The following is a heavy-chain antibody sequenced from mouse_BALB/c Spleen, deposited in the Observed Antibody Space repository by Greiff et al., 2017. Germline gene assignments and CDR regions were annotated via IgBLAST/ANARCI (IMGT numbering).Heavy chain of an antibody. CDR2: ILPGSGST. V-gene: IGHV1-9*01. D-gene: IGHD2-10*01. CDR1: GYTFSSYW. J-gene: IGHJ3*01. Sequence: QVQLQQSGAELMKPGASVKISCKATGYTFSSYWIEWVKQRPGHGLEWIGEILPGSGSTNYNEKFKGKATFTADTSSNTAYMQLSSLTSEDSAVYYCARPPAYYGNYGFAYWGQGTLVTVSA. CDR3: ARPPAYYGNYGFAY.